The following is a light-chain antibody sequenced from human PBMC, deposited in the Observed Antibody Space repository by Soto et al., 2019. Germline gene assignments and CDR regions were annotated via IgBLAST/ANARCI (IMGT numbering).Light chain of an antibody. CDR1: QSGSRY. J-gene: IGKJ5*01. Sequence: TVLTQVPARLDRPPGNSATLSCRVSQSGSRYLAWYQQKPGQAPRLLIYDASNRATGIPARFSGSGSGTDFTLTISSREPEDFAVYYCQQRCNGCPITFGQG. CDR2: DAS. CDR3: QQRCNGCPIT. V-gene: IGKV3-11*01.